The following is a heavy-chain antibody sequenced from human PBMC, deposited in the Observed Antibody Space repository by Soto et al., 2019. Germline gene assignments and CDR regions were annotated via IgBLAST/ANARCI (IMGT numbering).Heavy chain of an antibody. J-gene: IGHJ6*02. CDR1: GGCISSSNG. V-gene: IGHV4-4*02. Sequence: SETLALTCAACGGCISSSNGGGSVRQPPGKGLEWIGEIYHSGSTNYNPSLKSRVTISVDKSKNQFSLKLSSVTAADTAVYYCARGWYDYVWGSSHYYGMDVWGQAATVTVSS. CDR2: IYHSGST. D-gene: IGHD3-16*01. CDR3: ARGWYDYVWGSSHYYGMDV.